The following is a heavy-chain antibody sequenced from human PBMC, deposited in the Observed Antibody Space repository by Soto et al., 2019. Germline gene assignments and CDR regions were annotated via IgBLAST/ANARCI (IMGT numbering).Heavy chain of an antibody. CDR2: ISYDGSNK. CDR1: GFTFSSYG. Sequence: QSGGSLRLSCAASGFTFSSYGMHWVRQAPGKGLEWVAVISYDGSNKYYADSVKGRFTISRDNSKNTLYLQMNSLRAEDTAVYYCAKAPGIAAAGRFDYWGQGTLVTVSS. CDR3: AKAPGIAAAGRFDY. D-gene: IGHD6-13*01. V-gene: IGHV3-30*18. J-gene: IGHJ4*02.